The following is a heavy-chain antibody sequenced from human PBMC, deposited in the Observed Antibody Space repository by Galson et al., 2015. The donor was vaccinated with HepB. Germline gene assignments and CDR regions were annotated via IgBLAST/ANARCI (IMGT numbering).Heavy chain of an antibody. Sequence: SLRLSCAASGFPFTMYGIHWVRQAPAKGLEWVSVVSYDANSKQYSDSVKGRFTVSRETSTNTVYLEMTSLRTEDTGVYYCARDFNAWRGNYDPSLLFDSRGQGALVTVSS. CDR1: GFPFTMYG. CDR3: ARDFNAWRGNYDPSLLFDS. V-gene: IGHV3-30*03. J-gene: IGHJ4*02. CDR2: VSYDANSK. D-gene: IGHD3-22*01.